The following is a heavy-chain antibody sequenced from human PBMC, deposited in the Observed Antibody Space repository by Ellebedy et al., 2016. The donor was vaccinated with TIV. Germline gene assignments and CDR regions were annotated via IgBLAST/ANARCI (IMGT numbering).Heavy chain of an antibody. CDR2: LYPGDSDP. CDR1: GYMFASYW. Sequence: GESLKISXQAFGYMFASYWIGWVRQMPGKGLEWMGSLYPGDSDPRYGPSFQGQVTISADKYINTAYLQWSSLKPSDTAMYYYVTTVETVDYWGQGTLVTVSS. D-gene: IGHD4-23*01. V-gene: IGHV5-51*01. CDR3: VTTVETVDY. J-gene: IGHJ4*02.